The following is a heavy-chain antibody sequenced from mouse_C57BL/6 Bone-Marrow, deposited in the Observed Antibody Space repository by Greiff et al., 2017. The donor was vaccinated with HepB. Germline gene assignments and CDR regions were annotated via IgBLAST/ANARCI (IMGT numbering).Heavy chain of an antibody. CDR3: ARRGLDGYSFDY. CDR1: GFTFSDYG. D-gene: IGHD2-3*01. V-gene: IGHV5-15*01. Sequence: EVQLVESGGGLVQPGGSLKLSCAASGFTFSDYGMAWVRQAPRKGPEWVAFISNLAYSIYYADTVTGRFTISRENAKNTLYLEMSSLRSEDTAMYYCARRGLDGYSFDYWGQGTTLTVSS. CDR2: ISNLAYSI. J-gene: IGHJ2*01.